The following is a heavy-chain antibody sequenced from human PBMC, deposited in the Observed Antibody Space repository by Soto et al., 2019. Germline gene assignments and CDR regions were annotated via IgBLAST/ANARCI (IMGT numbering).Heavy chain of an antibody. J-gene: IGHJ4*02. CDR3: AGLFPYVSSGYHLIY. CDR1: GGSISSGSSY. D-gene: IGHD3-22*01. V-gene: IGHV4-39*01. CDR2: IYHLGNT. Sequence: SETLSLTCTVSGGSISSGSSYWGWIRQPPGKGLEWVGSIYHLGNTYYNPSLGGRVSISVDTSKNQFSLKLNSVTAADTAVSYCAGLFPYVSSGYHLIYLGQGTLVTVSS.